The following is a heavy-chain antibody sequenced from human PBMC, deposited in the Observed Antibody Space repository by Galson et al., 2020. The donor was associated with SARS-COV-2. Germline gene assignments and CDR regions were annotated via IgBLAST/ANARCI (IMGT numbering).Heavy chain of an antibody. Sequence: ETLSLTCTVSGGSISSSSYYWGWIRQPPGKGLAWIGSIYYSGSTYYNPSLKSRVTISVDTSKNQFSLKLSSVTAADTAVYYCARREATVNIAHDNWGQGTLVTVSS. CDR1: GGSISSSSYY. CDR2: IYYSGST. J-gene: IGHJ1*01. V-gene: IGHV4-39*01. D-gene: IGHD4-17*01. CDR3: ARREATVNIAHDN.